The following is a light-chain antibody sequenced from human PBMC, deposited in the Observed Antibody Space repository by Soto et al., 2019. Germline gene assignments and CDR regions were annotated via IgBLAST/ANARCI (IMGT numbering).Light chain of an antibody. V-gene: IGKV1-33*01. CDR2: DAS. J-gene: IGKJ4*01. Sequence: DIQMTQSPSSLSASVGDRVTITCQASQDIRNYLNWYQQKPGKAPKLLIYDASDLHTGVPSRFSGSGSGTDFTFTISSLQPEDIATYYCQQYDTLPALAFGGGTKVEIK. CDR1: QDIRNY. CDR3: QQYDTLPALA.